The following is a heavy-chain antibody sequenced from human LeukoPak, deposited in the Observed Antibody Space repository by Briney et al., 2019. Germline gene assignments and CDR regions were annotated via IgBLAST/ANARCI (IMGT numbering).Heavy chain of an antibody. V-gene: IGHV1-24*01. J-gene: IGHJ4*02. CDR3: ATGIPYDYVWGSYRPTYFDY. CDR1: GYTLTELS. D-gene: IGHD3-16*02. Sequence: VSVKVSCKVSGYTLTELSMHWVRQAPGKGLEWMGGFDPEDGETIYAQKFQGRVTMTEDTSTDTAYMELSSLRSEDTAVYYCATGIPYDYVWGSYRPTYFDYWGQGTLVTVSS. CDR2: FDPEDGET.